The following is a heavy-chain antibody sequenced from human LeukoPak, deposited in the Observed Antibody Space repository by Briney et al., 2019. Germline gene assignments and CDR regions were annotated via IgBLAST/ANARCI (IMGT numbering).Heavy chain of an antibody. V-gene: IGHV4-59*08. CDR2: IYYSGST. J-gene: IGHJ5*02. CDR3: ARHQRYCSGGSCYFFISWFDP. D-gene: IGHD2-15*01. Sequence: SETLSLTCTVSGGSISSYYWSWIRRPPGKGLEWIGYIYYSGSTNYNPSLKSRVTISVDTSKNQFSLKLSSVTAADTAVYYCARHQRYCSGGSCYFFISWFDPWGQGTLVTVSS. CDR1: GGSISSYY.